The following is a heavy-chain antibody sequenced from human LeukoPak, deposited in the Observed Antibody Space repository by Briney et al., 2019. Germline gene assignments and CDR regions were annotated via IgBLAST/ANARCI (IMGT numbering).Heavy chain of an antibody. CDR1: GGSFSGYY. V-gene: IGHV4-34*01. J-gene: IGHJ4*02. CDR3: ARQAARGRGGFDY. Sequence: PSETLSLTCAVYGGSFSGYYWSWIRQPPGKGLEWIGEINHSGSTNYNPSLKSRVTISVDTSKNQFSLKLSSVTAADTAVYYCARQAARGRGGFDYWGQGTLVTVPS. CDR2: INHSGST. D-gene: IGHD6-6*01.